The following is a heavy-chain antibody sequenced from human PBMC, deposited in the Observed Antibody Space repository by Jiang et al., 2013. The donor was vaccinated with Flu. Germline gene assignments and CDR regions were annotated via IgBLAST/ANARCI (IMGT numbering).Heavy chain of an antibody. CDR1: GGSISISNW. Sequence: GGSISISNWWTWVRQPPGKGLEWIGEIHHTGSTNYNPSLKSRVTISVDKSKNQFSLKLSSVTAADTAVYYCARKKNDAFDIWGQGTMVTVSS. CDR2: IHHTGST. CDR3: ARKKNDAFDI. J-gene: IGHJ3*02. V-gene: IGHV4-4*02.